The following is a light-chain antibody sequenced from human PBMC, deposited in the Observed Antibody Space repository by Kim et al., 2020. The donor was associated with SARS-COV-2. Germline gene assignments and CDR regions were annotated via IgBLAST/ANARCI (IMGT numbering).Light chain of an antibody. V-gene: IGLV6-57*03. CDR2: EDN. CDR3: QSYDSSIV. Sequence: NFMLTQPHSVSESPGKTVTISCTRSSGSIASNYVQWYQQRPGSAPTTVIFEDNQRHSGVPDRFSGSIDSSSNSASLTISGLKTEDEADYYCQSYDSSIVFGGGTQLTVL. J-gene: IGLJ2*01. CDR1: SGSIASNY.